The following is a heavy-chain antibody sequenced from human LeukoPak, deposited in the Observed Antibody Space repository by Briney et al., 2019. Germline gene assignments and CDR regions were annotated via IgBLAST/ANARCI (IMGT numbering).Heavy chain of an antibody. J-gene: IGHJ4*02. CDR3: AGAPYSGYPFDY. CDR1: GFTFSNYY. Sequence: GGSLRLSCAASGFTFSNYYMSWIRQAPGKGLEWVSYIGTSGSTIYYADSMKGRFTISRDNANNSLYLQMNSLRAEDTAVYYCAGAPYSGYPFDYWGQGTLVTVSS. CDR2: IGTSGSTI. D-gene: IGHD5-12*01. V-gene: IGHV3-11*01.